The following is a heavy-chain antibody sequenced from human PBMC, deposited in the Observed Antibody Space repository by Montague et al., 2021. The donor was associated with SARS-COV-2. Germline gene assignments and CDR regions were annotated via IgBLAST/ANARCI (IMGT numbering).Heavy chain of an antibody. CDR2: IYYIGRT. CDR3: ATYYDILTGYYIDAFDI. V-gene: IGHV4-59*08. Sequence: SETLSLTCTVSGGSISNYFWSWIRQPPGKGLEWIGYIYYIGRTNYNPSFKSRVTISVDTSKNQFSLKLTSVTAADTAVYYCATYYDILTGYYIDAFDIWGQGTMVTVSS. J-gene: IGHJ3*02. CDR1: GGSISNYF. D-gene: IGHD3-9*01.